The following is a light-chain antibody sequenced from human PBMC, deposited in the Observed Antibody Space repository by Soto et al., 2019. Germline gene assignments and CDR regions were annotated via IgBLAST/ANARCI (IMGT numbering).Light chain of an antibody. CDR3: QQYDTSSLP. CDR1: QTLSTNS. Sequence: EIVLTQSPGTLSLSPGERATLSCRASQTLSTNSLAWYQQRPGQTPRLLIYAASTRDTDIPDRVNGSGSGTDFALSIDRLEPEVFAVYYCQQYDTSSLPFGPGTTVDVK. V-gene: IGKV3-20*01. J-gene: IGKJ3*01. CDR2: AAS.